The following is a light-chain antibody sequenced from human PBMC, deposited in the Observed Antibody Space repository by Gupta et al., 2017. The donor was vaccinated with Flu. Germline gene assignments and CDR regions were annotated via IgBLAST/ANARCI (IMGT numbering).Light chain of an antibody. Sequence: EIVLTQSPGTLSLSPGERATLSCRASQRVGSSYLAWHQQKPGQAPRLIIYGASSRATGIPDRFSGSGSGTDFTLTSSRRETEDFAVYYWQEYCSSRTFGQGTKVEIK. V-gene: IGKV3-20*01. J-gene: IGKJ1*01. CDR3: QEYCSSRT. CDR1: QRVGSSY. CDR2: GAS.